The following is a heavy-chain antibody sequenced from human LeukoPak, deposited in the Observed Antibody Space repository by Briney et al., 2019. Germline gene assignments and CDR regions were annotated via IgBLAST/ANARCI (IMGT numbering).Heavy chain of an antibody. CDR3: ARVGSSGWHPGFDY. V-gene: IGHV4-34*01. J-gene: IGHJ4*02. Sequence: SETLCFTGADHGGSFSAYYWSWIRQPPRKRPDWIGEINHSGSTNYNPSLKSRVTISVDTSKNQFSLKLSSVTAADTAVYYCARVGSSGWHPGFDYWGQGTLVTVSS. CDR1: GGSFSAYY. D-gene: IGHD6-19*01. CDR2: INHSGST.